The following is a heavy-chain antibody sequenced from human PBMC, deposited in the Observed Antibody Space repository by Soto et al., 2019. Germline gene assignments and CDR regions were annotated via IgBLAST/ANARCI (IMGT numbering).Heavy chain of an antibody. CDR2: FDPEDGET. D-gene: IGHD3-3*01. CDR1: GYTLTELS. J-gene: IGHJ4*02. V-gene: IGHV1-24*01. CDR3: ATDLRADRFGVVPD. Sequence: GASVKVSCKVSGYTLTELSMHWVRQAPGKGLEWMGGFDPEDGETIYAQKFQGRVTMTEDTSTDTAYMELSSLRSEDTAVYYCATDLRADRFGVVPDWGQGTLVTVSS.